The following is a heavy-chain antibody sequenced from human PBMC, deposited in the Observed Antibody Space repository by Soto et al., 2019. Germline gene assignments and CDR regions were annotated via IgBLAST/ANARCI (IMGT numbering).Heavy chain of an antibody. D-gene: IGHD2-15*01. CDR3: AKGIVVVVAATKRGYFDY. CDR1: AFTFSSYA. CDR2: SSGSGGST. V-gene: IGHV3-23*01. J-gene: IGHJ4*02. Sequence: GGSLRPSCAASAFTFSSYAMSWVRQAPGKGLEWVSASSGSGGSTYYADSVKGRFTISRDNSKNTLYLQMNSLRAEDTAVYCCAKGIVVVVAATKRGYFDYWGQGTLVTVSS.